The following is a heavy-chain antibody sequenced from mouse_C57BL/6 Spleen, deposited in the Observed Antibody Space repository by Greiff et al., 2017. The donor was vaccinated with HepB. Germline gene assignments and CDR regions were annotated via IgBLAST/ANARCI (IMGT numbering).Heavy chain of an antibody. CDR1: GFNIKDYY. D-gene: IGHD1-1*01. CDR3: ARGGTTVPFDY. J-gene: IGHJ2*01. CDR2: IDPEDGET. Sequence: VQLQQSGAELVKPGASVKLSCTASGFNIKDYYMHWVKQRTEQGLEWIGRIDPEDGETEYAPKFQGKATITADTSSNTAYLQLSSLTSEDTAVYYCARGGTTVPFDYWGQGTTLTVSS. V-gene: IGHV14-2*01.